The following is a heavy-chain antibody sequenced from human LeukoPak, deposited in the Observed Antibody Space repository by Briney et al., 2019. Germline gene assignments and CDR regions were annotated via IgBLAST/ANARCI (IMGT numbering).Heavy chain of an antibody. CDR1: GGTFSSYA. D-gene: IGHD1-26*01. J-gene: IGHJ2*01. CDR3: ARTLLARWYFDL. CDR2: IIPIFGTA. Sequence: SVKVSCKASGGTFSSYAISWVRQAPGQGLEWMGGIIPIFGTANYAQKFQGRVTITADESTSTAYMELSSLRSVDTAVYYCARTLLARWYFDLWGRGTLVTVSS. V-gene: IGHV1-69*01.